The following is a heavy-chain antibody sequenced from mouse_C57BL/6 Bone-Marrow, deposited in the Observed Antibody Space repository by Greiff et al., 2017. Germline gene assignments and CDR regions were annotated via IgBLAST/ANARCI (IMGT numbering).Heavy chain of an antibody. CDR1: GFTFSDYG. Sequence: EVNVVESGGGLVQPGGSLKLSCAASGFTFSDYGMAWVRQAPRKGPEWVAFISNLAYSIYYADTVTGRFTISREKAKNTLYLEMSSLRSEDTAMYYCARHEGYYYGSSFAYWGQGTLVTVSA. V-gene: IGHV5-15*01. CDR2: ISNLAYSI. CDR3: ARHEGYYYGSSFAY. J-gene: IGHJ3*01. D-gene: IGHD1-1*01.